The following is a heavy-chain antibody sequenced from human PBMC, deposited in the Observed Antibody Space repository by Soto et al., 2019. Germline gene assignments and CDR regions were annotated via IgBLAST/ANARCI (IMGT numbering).Heavy chain of an antibody. CDR2: ISSSSSAI. Sequence: EVQLVESGGGLVQPGGSLRLSCAASGFTFSGNSMNWVRQAPGKGLEWVSYISSSSSAIYYADSVKGRFTISRDNGKSSLYLQMNSLRDEDTAVYSCTRGGYFDYWGLGTLVTVSS. CDR1: GFTFSGNS. J-gene: IGHJ4*02. V-gene: IGHV3-48*02. CDR3: TRGGYFDY.